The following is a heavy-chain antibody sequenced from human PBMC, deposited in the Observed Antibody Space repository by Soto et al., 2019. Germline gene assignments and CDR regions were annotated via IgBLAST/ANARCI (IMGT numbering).Heavy chain of an antibody. Sequence: EVQLVESGGGLVQPGRSLRLSCAASGFTFDDYAMHWVRQAPGKGLEWVSGISWNSGSVGYADSVKGRFTISRDNAKNSLYLQMNSLRAEDTALYYCAKDISGSPIFQFDYWGQGTLVTVSS. J-gene: IGHJ4*02. D-gene: IGHD1-26*01. CDR3: AKDISGSPIFQFDY. V-gene: IGHV3-9*01. CDR2: ISWNSGSV. CDR1: GFTFDDYA.